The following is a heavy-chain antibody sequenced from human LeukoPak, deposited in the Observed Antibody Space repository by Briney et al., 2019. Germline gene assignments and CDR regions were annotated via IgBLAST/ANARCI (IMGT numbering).Heavy chain of an antibody. V-gene: IGHV4-59*01. CDR2: IYYSGST. CDR1: GGSISSYY. J-gene: IGHJ6*03. Sequence: SGTLSLTCTVSGGSISSYYWSWIRQPPGKGLEWIGYIYYSGSTNYNPSLKSRVTISVDTSKNQFSLKLSSVTAADTAVYYCARSVEGYCSGGNCYYYSYYMDVWGKGTTVTVSS. CDR3: ARSVEGYCSGGNCYYYSYYMDV. D-gene: IGHD2-15*01.